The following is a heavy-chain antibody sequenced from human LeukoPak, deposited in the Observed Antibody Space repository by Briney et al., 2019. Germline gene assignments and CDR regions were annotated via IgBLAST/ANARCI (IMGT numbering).Heavy chain of an antibody. D-gene: IGHD2-2*01. Sequence: GGSLRLSCAASGFTFSSYSMNWVRQAPGKGLEWVSSISSSSSYIYYADSVKGRFTISRDNAKNSLYLQMNSLRAEDTAVCYCARDYNEYQLHMPGYWGQGTLVTVSS. CDR3: ARDYNEYQLHMPGY. CDR2: ISSSSSYI. J-gene: IGHJ4*02. V-gene: IGHV3-21*01. CDR1: GFTFSSYS.